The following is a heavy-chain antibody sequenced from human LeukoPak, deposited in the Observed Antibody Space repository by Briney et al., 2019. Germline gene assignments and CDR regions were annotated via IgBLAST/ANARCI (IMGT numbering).Heavy chain of an antibody. Sequence: GGSLRLSCAASGFTFSSYSMKWVRQAPGKGLEGVSSISSSSSYIYYADSVKGRFTISRDNANNSLYLQMNSLRAEDTAVYYCARDGLLWFGESPYYFDYWGQGTLVTVSS. CDR1: GFTFSSYS. CDR2: ISSSSSYI. J-gene: IGHJ4*02. D-gene: IGHD3-10*01. CDR3: ARDGLLWFGESPYYFDY. V-gene: IGHV3-21*01.